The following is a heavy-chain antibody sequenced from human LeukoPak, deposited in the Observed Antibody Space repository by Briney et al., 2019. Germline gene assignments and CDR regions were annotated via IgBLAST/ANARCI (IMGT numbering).Heavy chain of an antibody. J-gene: IGHJ6*02. D-gene: IGHD3-9*01. CDR3: ASLPHNDILTTSRPDV. Sequence: PSETLSLTCAVYGGSFSTHYWSWIRQPPGKGLEWIGEINHSGSTNYNPSPKSRVTISVDTSKNQFSLMVSSVTAADTAVYYCASLPHNDILTTSRPDVWGQGTTVTVSS. CDR2: INHSGST. CDR1: GGSFSTHY. V-gene: IGHV4-34*01.